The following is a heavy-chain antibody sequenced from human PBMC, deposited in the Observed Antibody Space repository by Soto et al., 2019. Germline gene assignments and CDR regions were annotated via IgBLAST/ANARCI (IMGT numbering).Heavy chain of an antibody. D-gene: IGHD2-2*01. V-gene: IGHV3-15*02. Sequence: EVQLVESGGTVVKPGGSLRLYCVASGFTFTNAWMTWVRQAPGKGLEWVGRIKSHSDGGTADYGTPVKGRFTISRNGSIRTVYLQVNSLKAEDTGIYHCNTDEVVPCVPGDHWGQGTLVTVSS. CDR1: GFTFTNAW. CDR2: IKSHSDGGTA. CDR3: NTDEVVPCVPGDH. J-gene: IGHJ4*02.